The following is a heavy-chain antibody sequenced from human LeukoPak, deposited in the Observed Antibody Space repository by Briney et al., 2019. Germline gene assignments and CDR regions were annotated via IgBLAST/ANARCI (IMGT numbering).Heavy chain of an antibody. Sequence: GASVKVSCKASGGTFISYAISWVRQAPGHGLEWMGGIIPIFGTANYAQKFQGRVTITADESTSTAYMELSSLRSEDTAVYYCAKSLQEYYYDSSGLPDYWGQGTLVTVSS. V-gene: IGHV1-69*13. CDR1: GGTFISYA. D-gene: IGHD3-22*01. J-gene: IGHJ4*02. CDR3: AKSLQEYYYDSSGLPDY. CDR2: IIPIFGTA.